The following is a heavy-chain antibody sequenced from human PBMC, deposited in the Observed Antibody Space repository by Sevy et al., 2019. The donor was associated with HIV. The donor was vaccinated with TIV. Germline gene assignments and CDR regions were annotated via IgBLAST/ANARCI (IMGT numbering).Heavy chain of an antibody. CDR2: ISNDGSDK. V-gene: IGHV3-30*18. CDR3: ANSRGRYDGSSWLYYYYLMDV. D-gene: IGHD6-13*01. CDR1: GFTFSRHG. Sequence: GESLKISCAASGFTFSRHGMHWARQAPGKGLEWVAIISNDGSDKHYADSVKGRFTISRDNSKDTLYLQMKSLRLEDTAVYYCANSRGRYDGSSWLYYYYLMDVWGQGATVTVSS. J-gene: IGHJ6*02.